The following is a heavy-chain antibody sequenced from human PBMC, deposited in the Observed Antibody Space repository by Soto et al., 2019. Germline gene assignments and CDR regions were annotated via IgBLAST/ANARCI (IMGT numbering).Heavy chain of an antibody. V-gene: IGHV4-59*01. CDR3: ARDILTARMGMDV. Sequence: QVQLQESGPGLVKPSETLSLTCTVSGGFIISDYWIWIRQPPGQGLEWIGYIYYSGSTNYNPSLRSRVTISLDTSKKQFSLKLSSVTAADTAVYYCARDILTARMGMDVWGQGTTVTVSS. D-gene: IGHD3-9*01. CDR1: GGFIISDY. J-gene: IGHJ6*02. CDR2: IYYSGST.